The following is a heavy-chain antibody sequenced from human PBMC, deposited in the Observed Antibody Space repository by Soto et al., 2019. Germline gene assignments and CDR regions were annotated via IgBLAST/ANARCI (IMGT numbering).Heavy chain of an antibody. D-gene: IGHD3-22*01. CDR1: GYTFTSYY. CDR3: ARDADYYYDSSGYYSPRRLYYFDY. V-gene: IGHV1-46*01. CDR2: INPSGGST. J-gene: IGHJ4*02. Sequence: ASVKVSCKASGYTFTSYYMHWVRQAPEQGLEWMGIINPSGGSTSYAQKFQGRVTMTRDTSTSTVYMELSSLRSEDTAVYYCARDADYYYDSSGYYSPRRLYYFDYWGQGTLVTVSS.